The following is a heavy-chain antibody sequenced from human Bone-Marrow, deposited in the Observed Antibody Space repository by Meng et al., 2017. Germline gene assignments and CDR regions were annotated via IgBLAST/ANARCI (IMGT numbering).Heavy chain of an antibody. CDR3: ARDDGSGWGGY. D-gene: IGHD3-16*01. CDR1: GGSISSGDYY. Sequence: QVRLQESGPGLVKASQNLSLPCTVSGGSISSGDYYWSWIRQPPGKGLEWIGYIYYSGSTYYNPSLKSRVTISVDTSKNQFSLKLSSVTAADTAVYYCARDDGSGWGGYWGQGTLVTVSS. CDR2: IYYSGST. J-gene: IGHJ4*02. V-gene: IGHV4-30-4*01.